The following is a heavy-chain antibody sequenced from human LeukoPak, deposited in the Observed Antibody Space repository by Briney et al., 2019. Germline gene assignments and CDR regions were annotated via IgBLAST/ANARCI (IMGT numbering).Heavy chain of an antibody. J-gene: IGHJ5*02. V-gene: IGHV3-66*01. CDR2: IYSGGST. Sequence: GGSLRLSCAASGFTVSSNYMSWVRQAPGKGLEWVSVIYSGGSTYYADSVKGRFTISRDNAKNSLYLQMNSLRAEDTAVYYCARDIAVAAFDPWGQGTLVTVSS. CDR3: ARDIAVAAFDP. D-gene: IGHD6-19*01. CDR1: GFTVSSNY.